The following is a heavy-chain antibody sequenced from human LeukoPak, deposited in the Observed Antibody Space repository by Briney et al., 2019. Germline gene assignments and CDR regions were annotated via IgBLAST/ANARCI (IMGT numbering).Heavy chain of an antibody. CDR2: ISSTTVI. D-gene: IGHD4-11*01. J-gene: IGHJ4*02. Sequence: GGSLRLSCAVSGFRFSGYNMNWVRQAPGKGLEWIAYISSTTVIYYADSVEGRFAVSRDNAHDSLYLQMSSLTLDDTAVYFCAREGDGSNSGFAYWGQGTLVTVSS. CDR1: GFRFSGYN. V-gene: IGHV3-69-1*01. CDR3: AREGDGSNSGFAY.